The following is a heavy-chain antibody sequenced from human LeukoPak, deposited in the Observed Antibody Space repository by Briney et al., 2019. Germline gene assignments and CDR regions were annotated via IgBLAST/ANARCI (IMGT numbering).Heavy chain of an antibody. Sequence: ASVKVSCKASGYTFTNYAMNWVRQAPGQGLEWMGWINPNTGNPAYAQGFTGRFVFSLDTSVTTTYLQISGLKAEDTAVYYCARAYQPLGGLSFPDSWGQGTLVTVSS. CDR1: GYTFTNYA. V-gene: IGHV7-4-1*02. J-gene: IGHJ5*01. CDR2: INPNTGNP. D-gene: IGHD3-16*02. CDR3: ARAYQPLGGLSFPDS.